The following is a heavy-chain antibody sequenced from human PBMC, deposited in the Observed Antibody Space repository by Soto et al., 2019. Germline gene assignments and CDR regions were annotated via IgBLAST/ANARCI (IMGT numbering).Heavy chain of an antibody. CDR1: GYTFTNYY. CDR3: AREATADYPGMDV. Sequence: ASVKVSCKASGYTFTNYYVHWVRQAPGQGPEWMGVINPSGGSTRDAQKFQGRVTMTRDTSTSTVHMELSSMRSDDTAVYYCAREATADYPGMDVWGQGTTVTVSS. CDR2: INPSGGST. J-gene: IGHJ6*02. D-gene: IGHD5-18*01. V-gene: IGHV1-46*01.